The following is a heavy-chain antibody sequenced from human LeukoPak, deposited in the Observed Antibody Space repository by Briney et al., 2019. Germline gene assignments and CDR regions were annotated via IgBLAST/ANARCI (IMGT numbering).Heavy chain of an antibody. CDR1: GFTFTNST. V-gene: IGHV1-58*02. CDR2: IVVGSGDT. Sequence: SVTVSCKASGFTFTNSTMQWVRQARGQPLEWIGWIVVGSGDTNYAQKFQERVTLTRDLSTSTAYMELRSLRSEDTAVYYCATGSCWYSPDHWGQGTLVTASS. D-gene: IGHD6-19*01. J-gene: IGHJ5*02. CDR3: ATGSCWYSPDH.